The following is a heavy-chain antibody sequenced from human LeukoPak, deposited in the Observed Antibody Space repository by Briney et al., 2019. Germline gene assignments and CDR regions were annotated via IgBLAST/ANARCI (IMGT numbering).Heavy chain of an antibody. D-gene: IGHD6-19*01. CDR1: GFTFTNYN. CDR2: ILYDGSKK. V-gene: IGHV3-30*03. CDR3: ARDFEAAGFDY. Sequence: GGSLRLSCAASGFTFTNYNMHWVRQTPGKGLQWVAAILYDGSKKYYADSVKGRFSVYRDNAKNSLYLQMHSLRAEDTAVYYCARDFEAAGFDYWGQGTLVTVSS. J-gene: IGHJ4*02.